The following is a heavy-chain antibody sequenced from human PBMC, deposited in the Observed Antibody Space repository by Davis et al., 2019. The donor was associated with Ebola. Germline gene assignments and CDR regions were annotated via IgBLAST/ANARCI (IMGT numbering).Heavy chain of an antibody. CDR1: GFSFDSYG. Sequence: PGGSLRLSCAASGFSFDSYGMLWVCQAPGAGLDWVAVISFDGAKTYEADSVKGRFTISRDNSENTLYLQMDSLRAEDTAVYYCVRTYGGASGRFDSWGQGTPVTVSS. D-gene: IGHD2-21*01. CDR2: ISFDGAKT. CDR3: VRTYGGASGRFDS. V-gene: IGHV3-30*03. J-gene: IGHJ4*02.